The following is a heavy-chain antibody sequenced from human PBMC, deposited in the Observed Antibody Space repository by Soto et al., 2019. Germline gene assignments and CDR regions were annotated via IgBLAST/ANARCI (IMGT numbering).Heavy chain of an antibody. CDR2: IYYSGST. D-gene: IGHD3-10*01. J-gene: IGHJ6*02. CDR3: ARHRGVLIWFGSYGMDV. Sequence: SETLSLTCTVSGGSISSSSYYWGWIRQPPGKGLEWIGSIYYSGSTYYNPSLKSRVTISVDTSKNQFSLKLSSVTAADTAVYYCARHRGVLIWFGSYGMDVWGQGTTVTVSS. CDR1: GGSISSSSYY. V-gene: IGHV4-39*01.